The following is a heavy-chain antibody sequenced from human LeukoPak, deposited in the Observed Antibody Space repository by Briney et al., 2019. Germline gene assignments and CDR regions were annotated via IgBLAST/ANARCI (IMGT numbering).Heavy chain of an antibody. CDR1: GGSIYNYY. Sequence: SETLSLTCTVSGGSIYNYYWSWIRQPPGKGLEWIGYIYYSGSTNYNSSLKSRVTISVDTSKNQFSLGLTSVTAADTAVYYCARLDLGTTYFESWGQGTLVTVSS. CDR3: ARLDLGTTYFES. D-gene: IGHD1-7*01. V-gene: IGHV4-59*12. J-gene: IGHJ4*02. CDR2: IYYSGST.